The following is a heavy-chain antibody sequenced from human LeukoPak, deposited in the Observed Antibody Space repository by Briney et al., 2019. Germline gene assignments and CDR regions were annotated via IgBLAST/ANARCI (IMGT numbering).Heavy chain of an antibody. V-gene: IGHV3-43*01. CDR3: AKETRWFGESYGYFDY. J-gene: IGHJ4*02. Sequence: GGSLRLSCAASGFTFDDYTMHWVRQAPGKGLEWVSLISWDGGSTYYADSVKGRFTISRDNSKNSLYLQMISLRTEDTALYYCAKETRWFGESYGYFDYWGQGTLVTVSS. CDR1: GFTFDDYT. CDR2: ISWDGGST. D-gene: IGHD3-10*01.